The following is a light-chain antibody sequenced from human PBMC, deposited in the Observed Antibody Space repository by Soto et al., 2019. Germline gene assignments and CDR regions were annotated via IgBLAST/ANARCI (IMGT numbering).Light chain of an antibody. V-gene: IGKV4-1*01. J-gene: IGKJ1*01. CDR3: QQYYSSPPT. Sequence: DIVMTQSPDSLAVSLGERATIDCKSSQNVLYNSNNRNYLAWYQQKPGQRPKLLIYWASARESGVPDRFSGSGSGTDFTLTISSLQAEDVAVYYCQQYYSSPPTFGQGTKVEI. CDR2: WAS. CDR1: QNVLYNSNNRNY.